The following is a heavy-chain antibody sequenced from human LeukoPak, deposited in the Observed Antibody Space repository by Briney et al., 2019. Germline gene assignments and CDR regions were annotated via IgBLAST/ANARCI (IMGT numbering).Heavy chain of an antibody. J-gene: IGHJ4*02. D-gene: IGHD5-24*01. Sequence: SETLSLTCALSGGSITDYYYNWVRQPPGKGLEWIGEINHSGSTTYNPSLKSRVIIAVDTSKNQFSLKLSSVTAADTAVYYCARRRDGYNNWGQGTLVTVSS. V-gene: IGHV4-34*01. CDR3: ARRRDGYNN. CDR2: INHSGST. CDR1: GGSITDYY.